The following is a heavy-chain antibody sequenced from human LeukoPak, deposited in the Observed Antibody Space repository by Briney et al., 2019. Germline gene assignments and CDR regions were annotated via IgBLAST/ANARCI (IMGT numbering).Heavy chain of an antibody. D-gene: IGHD3-10*01. Sequence: GASVKVSCKASGYTFTSYDINWVRQATGQGLEWMGWMNPNSGNTGYAQKFQGRVTMTRNTSISTAYMELSSLRSEDTAVYYCARFPVKWFGELLEGPVPNYYYYGMDVWGQGTTVTVSS. CDR2: MNPNSGNT. J-gene: IGHJ6*02. V-gene: IGHV1-8*01. CDR3: ARFPVKWFGELLEGPVPNYYYYGMDV. CDR1: GYTFTSYD.